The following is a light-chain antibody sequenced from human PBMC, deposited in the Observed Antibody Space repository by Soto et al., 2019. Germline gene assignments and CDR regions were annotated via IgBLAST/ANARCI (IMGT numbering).Light chain of an antibody. J-gene: IGKJ5*01. CDR1: QSVSSNY. V-gene: IGKV3-20*01. CDR2: DAS. CDR3: QQYGSSAL. Sequence: EIVLTQSPGTLSLSPGERATLSCRASQSVSSNYLAWYQHKPGQAPRLLIYDASTRATGIPDRFSGSGSGTDFTLTISRLEPEDFAVYYCQQYGSSALFGQGTRLEIK.